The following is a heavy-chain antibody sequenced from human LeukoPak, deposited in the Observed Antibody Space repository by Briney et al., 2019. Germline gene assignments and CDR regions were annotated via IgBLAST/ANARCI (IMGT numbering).Heavy chain of an antibody. D-gene: IGHD6-13*01. CDR1: GFTFISYA. CDR2: ISGSGGST. J-gene: IGHJ3*02. CDR3: ACIAAAAHNAFDI. V-gene: IGHV3-23*01. Sequence: GGSLRLSCAASGFTFISYAMSWVRQAPGKGLEWVSAISGSGGSTYYADSVKGRFTISRDNSKNTLYLQMNSLRAEDTAVYYCACIAAAAHNAFDIWGQGTMVTVSS.